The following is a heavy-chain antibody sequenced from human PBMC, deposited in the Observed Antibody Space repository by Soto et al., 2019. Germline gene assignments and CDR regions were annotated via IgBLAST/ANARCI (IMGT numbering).Heavy chain of an antibody. CDR3: ARDAAPTLYYPHGMDV. V-gene: IGHV6-1*01. J-gene: IGHJ6*02. CDR1: GDSVSTNIAA. Sequence: SQTLSLTCAISGDSVSTNIAAWSWIRQSPSRGLEWLGRTLYRSSKWYNEYAVSVKSRMTISPDTSKNQFSLQLNSVTPEDTAVYYCARDAAPTLYYPHGMDVWGQVTAFTVSS. CDR2: TLYRSSKWYN. D-gene: IGHD2-8*01.